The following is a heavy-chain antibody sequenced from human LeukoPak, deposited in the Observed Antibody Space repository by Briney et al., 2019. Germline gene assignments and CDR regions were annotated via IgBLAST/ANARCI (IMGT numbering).Heavy chain of an antibody. CDR2: INPNSGGT. CDR1: GYTFISYQ. J-gene: IGHJ5*02. V-gene: IGHV1-2*02. D-gene: IGHD6-19*01. CDR3: ARGRRVYSSGWYSARGWFDP. Sequence: ASVKVSCKASGYTFISYQMHWVRQAPGQGLEWMGWINPNSGGTNYAQKFQGRVTMTRDTSISTAYMELSRLRSDDTAVYYCARGRRVYSSGWYSARGWFDPWGQGTLVTVSS.